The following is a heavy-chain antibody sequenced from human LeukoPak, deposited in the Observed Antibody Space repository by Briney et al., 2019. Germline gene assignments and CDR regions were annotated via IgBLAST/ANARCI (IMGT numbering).Heavy chain of an antibody. V-gene: IGHV4-59*01. Sequence: SETLSLTCTVSGGSISSYYWSWIRQPPGKGLEWIGYIYYSGSTNYNPSLKSRVTISVDTSKNQFSLKLSSVTAADTAVYYCARVNYDSSGYYGRVGWYLDLWGRGTLVTVSS. J-gene: IGHJ2*01. CDR1: GGSISSYY. CDR3: ARVNYDSSGYYGRVGWYLDL. CDR2: IYYSGST. D-gene: IGHD3-22*01.